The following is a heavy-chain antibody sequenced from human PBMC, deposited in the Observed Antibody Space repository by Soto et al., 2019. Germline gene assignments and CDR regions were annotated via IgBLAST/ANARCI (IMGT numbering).Heavy chain of an antibody. CDR2: INHSGST. J-gene: IGHJ6*02. V-gene: IGHV4-34*01. CDR3: ARGGHYILRFLEWSPSGYYYYYGMDV. CDR1: GGSFSGYY. Sequence: KTSETLSLTCAVYGGSFSGYYWSWIRQPPGKGLEWIGEINHSGSTNYNPSLKSRVTISVDTSKNQFSLKLSSVTAADTAVYYCARGGHYILRFLEWSPSGYYYYYGMDVWGQGTTVTVSS. D-gene: IGHD3-3*01.